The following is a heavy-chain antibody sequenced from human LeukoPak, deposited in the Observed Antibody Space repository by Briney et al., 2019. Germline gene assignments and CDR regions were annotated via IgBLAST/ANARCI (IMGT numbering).Heavy chain of an antibody. CDR2: IIPIFGTA. Sequence: SVKVSCKASGGTFSSYAISWVRQAPGQGLEWMGGIIPIFGTANYAQKFQGRVTITADESTSTAYMELSSLRSEDTAVYYCASWNGVIVAQYYYYYYGMDVWGQGTRSPSP. CDR1: GGTFSSYA. D-gene: IGHD3-22*01. V-gene: IGHV1-69*13. CDR3: ASWNGVIVAQYYYYYYGMDV. J-gene: IGHJ6*02.